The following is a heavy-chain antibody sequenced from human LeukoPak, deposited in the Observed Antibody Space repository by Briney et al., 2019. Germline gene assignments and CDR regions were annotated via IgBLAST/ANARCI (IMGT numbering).Heavy chain of an antibody. CDR1: GFTFSSYG. V-gene: IGHV3-30*02. J-gene: IGHJ6*03. CDR2: IRYDGSNK. Sequence: PGGSLRLSCAASGFTFSSYGMHWVRQAPGKGLEWVAFIRYDGSNKYYADSVKGRFTISRDNSKNTLYLQMNSLRAEDTAVYYCAKDQEDIVVVPAANDNYYYYYMDVWGKGTTVTISS. CDR3: AKDQEDIVVVPAANDNYYYYYMDV. D-gene: IGHD2-2*01.